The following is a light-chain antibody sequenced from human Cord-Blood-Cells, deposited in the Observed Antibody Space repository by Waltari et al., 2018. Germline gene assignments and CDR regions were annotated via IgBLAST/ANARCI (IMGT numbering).Light chain of an antibody. CDR3: QQYNSYSRT. Sequence: DIQMTQSPSTLSASVGDRVTITCLASQRISSWLAWYQQKHGKAPKLLIYKASSLKSGVPSRFSGSGSGTEFTLTISSLQPDDFATYYCQQYNSYSRTFGQGTKVEIK. J-gene: IGKJ1*01. V-gene: IGKV1-5*03. CDR1: QRISSW. CDR2: KAS.